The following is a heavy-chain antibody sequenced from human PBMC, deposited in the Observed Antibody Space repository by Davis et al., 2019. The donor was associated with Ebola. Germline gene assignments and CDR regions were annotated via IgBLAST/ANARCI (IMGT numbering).Heavy chain of an antibody. CDR3: ACQYYYDSSGNDAFDI. CDR2: INPNSGGT. CDR1: GYTFTGYY. V-gene: IGHV1-2*02. J-gene: IGHJ3*02. D-gene: IGHD3-22*01. Sequence: ASVKVSCKASGYTFTGYYLHWVRQAPGQGLEWMGWINPNSGGTNYAQKFQGRVTMTRDTSISTAYTELSRLRSDDTAVYYCACQYYYDSSGNDAFDIWGQGTMVTVSS.